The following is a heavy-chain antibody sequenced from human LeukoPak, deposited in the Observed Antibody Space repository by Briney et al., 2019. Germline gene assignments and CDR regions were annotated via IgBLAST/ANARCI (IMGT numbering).Heavy chain of an antibody. CDR1: GGSISGTYY. V-gene: IGHV4-59*08. J-gene: IGHJ3*01. Sequence: SETLSLTCTVSGGSISGTYYWSWIRQPPGKGLDWIGYIYYTGTTDSNPSLKSRVTISLDTSKNQFSLNLSSVTAADTAVYYCARRWVYDKRAFDAWGQGTMVTVSS. D-gene: IGHD3-16*01. CDR2: IYYTGTT. CDR3: ARRWVYDKRAFDA.